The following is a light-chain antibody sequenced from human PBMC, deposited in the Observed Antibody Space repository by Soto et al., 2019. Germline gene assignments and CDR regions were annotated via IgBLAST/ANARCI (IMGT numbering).Light chain of an antibody. CDR2: GAS. CDR3: QQYDNWPPFT. J-gene: IGKJ3*01. CDR1: QSVSSN. V-gene: IGKV3-15*01. Sequence: EIVMTQSPATLSVSPGEGATLSCRARQSVSSNLTWYQQKPGQAPRLLIYGASTRATGVPARFSGSGSGAEFTLTISTLQSEDFAVYYCQQYDNWPPFTFGPGTKVDI.